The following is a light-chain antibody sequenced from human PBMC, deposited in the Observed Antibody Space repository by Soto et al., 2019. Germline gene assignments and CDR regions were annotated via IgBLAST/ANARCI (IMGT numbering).Light chain of an antibody. Sequence: QSALTQPRSVSGSPGQSVTISCTGTSSDVGGYNYVSWYQQHPGKAPKLMIYDVSKRPSGVPDRFSGSKSGNTASLTISGLQAHDEADYYCCSYAGSPLYVFGTGTKLTV. V-gene: IGLV2-11*01. CDR1: SSDVGGYNY. CDR3: CSYAGSPLYV. J-gene: IGLJ1*01. CDR2: DVS.